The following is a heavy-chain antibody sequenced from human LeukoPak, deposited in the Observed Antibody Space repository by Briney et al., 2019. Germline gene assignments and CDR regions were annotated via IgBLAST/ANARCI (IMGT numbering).Heavy chain of an antibody. CDR3: VRDGSYDSSGYSHPDY. D-gene: IGHD3-22*01. CDR2: ISYDGSNK. Sequence: GGSLRLSCAASGFTFSSYAMHWVRQAPGKGLEWVAVISYDGSNKYYADSVKGRFTISRDNSKNTLYLQMNSLRAEDTAVYYCVRDGSYDSSGYSHPDYWGQGTLVTVSS. J-gene: IGHJ4*02. V-gene: IGHV3-30-3*01. CDR1: GFTFSSYA.